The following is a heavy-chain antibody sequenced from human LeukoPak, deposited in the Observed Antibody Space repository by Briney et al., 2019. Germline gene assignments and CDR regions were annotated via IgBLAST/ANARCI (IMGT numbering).Heavy chain of an antibody. CDR2: INWNGGST. CDR3: ARHSFGVGATGFDDY. J-gene: IGHJ4*02. D-gene: IGHD1-26*01. V-gene: IGHV3-20*04. CDR1: GFTFDDYG. Sequence: GGSLRLSCAASGFTFDDYGMSWVRQAPGKGLEWVSGINWNGGSTGYADSVKGRFTISRDNARNSLYLQLNSLRAEDTAFYYCARHSFGVGATGFDDYWGQGTLVTVSS.